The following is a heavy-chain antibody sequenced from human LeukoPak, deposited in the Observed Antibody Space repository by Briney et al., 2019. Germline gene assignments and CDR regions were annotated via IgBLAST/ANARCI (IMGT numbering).Heavy chain of an antibody. CDR3: ARDSGYDNFDY. Sequence: GESLKISCKASGYSFTSYWIGWVRRMPGKGLEWMGIIYPGDSDTRYSPSLQGQVTISADKSISTAYLQWSSLKASDTAMYYCARDSGYDNFDYWGQGTLVTVSS. V-gene: IGHV5-51*01. J-gene: IGHJ4*02. D-gene: IGHD3-22*01. CDR1: GYSFTSYW. CDR2: IYPGDSDT.